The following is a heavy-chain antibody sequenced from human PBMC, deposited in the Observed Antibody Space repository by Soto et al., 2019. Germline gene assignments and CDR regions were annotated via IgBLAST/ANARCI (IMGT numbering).Heavy chain of an antibody. J-gene: IGHJ6*02. CDR3: ARETIGYCSGGSCYPYYYYYGMDV. D-gene: IGHD2-15*01. CDR2: INSDVSST. V-gene: IGHV3-74*01. Sequence: EVQLVESGGGLVQPGGSLSLSCAASGFTFSSYWMHWVRQAPGKGLVWVSRINSDVSSTSYADSVKGRFTISSDNAKKTLYLQMNSLRAEDTAVYYCARETIGYCSGGSCYPYYYYYGMDVWGQGTTVTVSS. CDR1: GFTFSSYW.